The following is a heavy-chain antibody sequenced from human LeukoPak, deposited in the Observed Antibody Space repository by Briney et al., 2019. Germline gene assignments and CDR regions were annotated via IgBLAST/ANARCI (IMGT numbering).Heavy chain of an antibody. CDR2: FDPEDGET. J-gene: IGHJ3*02. V-gene: IGHV1-24*01. Sequence: ASVKVSCKVSGYTLTELSMHWVRQAPGKGLEWMGGFDPEDGETIYAQKFRGRVTMTEDTSTDTAYMELSSLRSEDTAVYYCATALVDPDYDSSGQDNAFDIWGQGTMVTVSS. CDR1: GYTLTELS. CDR3: ATALVDPDYDSSGQDNAFDI. D-gene: IGHD3-22*01.